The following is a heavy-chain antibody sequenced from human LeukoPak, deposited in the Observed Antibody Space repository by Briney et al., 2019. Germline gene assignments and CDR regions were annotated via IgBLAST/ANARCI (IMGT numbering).Heavy chain of an antibody. CDR1: GGSINTYY. CDR3: ARVVYDSSTYPKSYFDF. CDR2: IYYRGIT. J-gene: IGHJ4*02. V-gene: IGHV4-39*07. D-gene: IGHD3-22*01. Sequence: SETLSLTCSVSGGSINTYYWGWVRQPPGKGLEWIGSIYYRGITYYNPSLKSRVTISVDTSKNQFSLKLSSVTAADTAVYYCARVVYDSSTYPKSYFDFWGQGTLVTISS.